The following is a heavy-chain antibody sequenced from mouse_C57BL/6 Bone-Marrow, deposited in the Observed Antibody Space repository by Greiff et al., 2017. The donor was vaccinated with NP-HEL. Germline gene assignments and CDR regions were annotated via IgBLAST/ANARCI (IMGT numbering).Heavy chain of an antibody. CDR2: ISSGSSTI. CDR3: AKGNYGEDAMDY. V-gene: IGHV5-17*01. CDR1: GFTFSDYG. J-gene: IGHJ4*01. Sequence: EVQVVESGGGLVKPGGSLKLSCAASGFTFSDYGMHWVRQAPEKGLEWVAYISSGSSTIYYADTVKGRFTISRDNAKNTLFLQMTSLRSEDTAMYYCAKGNYGEDAMDYWGQGTSVTVSS. D-gene: IGHD2-1*01.